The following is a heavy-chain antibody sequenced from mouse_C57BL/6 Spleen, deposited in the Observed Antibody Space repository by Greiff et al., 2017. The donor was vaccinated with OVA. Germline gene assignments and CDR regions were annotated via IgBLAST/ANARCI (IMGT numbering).Heavy chain of an antibody. J-gene: IGHJ1*03. CDR1: GYTFTSYW. CDR2: IYPSDSET. V-gene: IGHV1-61*01. CDR3: AREDYYGSGGYFDV. Sequence: VQLQQPGAELVRPGSSVKLSCKASGYTFTSYWMDWVKQRPGQGLEWIGNIYPSDSETHYNQKFKDKATLTVDKSSSTAYMQLSSLTSEDSAVYYCAREDYYGSGGYFDVWGTGTTVTVSS. D-gene: IGHD1-1*01.